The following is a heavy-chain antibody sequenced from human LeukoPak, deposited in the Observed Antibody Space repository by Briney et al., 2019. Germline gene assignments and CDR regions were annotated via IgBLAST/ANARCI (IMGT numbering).Heavy chain of an antibody. CDR2: INGDGGIT. Sequence: GGSLRLSCAASGFTFDDYAMHWVRQAPGKGLEWVSLINGDGGITFYADSVKGRFTISRDNSKNSLYLQTNSLRTEDTALYYCAKDSGTQYSYYAMDVWGQGTTVTVSS. CDR3: AKDSGTQYSYYAMDV. V-gene: IGHV3-43*02. J-gene: IGHJ6*02. D-gene: IGHD2-21*01. CDR1: GFTFDDYA.